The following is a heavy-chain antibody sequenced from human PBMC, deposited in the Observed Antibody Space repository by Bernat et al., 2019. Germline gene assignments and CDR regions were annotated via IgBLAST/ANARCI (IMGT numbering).Heavy chain of an antibody. V-gene: IGHV4-38-2*02. CDR2: IHYSGST. CDR1: GGSIRSGYY. D-gene: IGHD4-17*01. CDR3: ARSFDYGYFDF. J-gene: IGHJ4*02. Sequence: QVQLQESGPGLVKPSQTLSLTCTVSGGSIRSGYYWGWIRQPPGKGLEWIGNIHYSGSTYYSPSLKSRVTISVDTSKNQFSLDLSSVTAADTAVYFCARSFDYGYFDFWGQGTLVTVSS.